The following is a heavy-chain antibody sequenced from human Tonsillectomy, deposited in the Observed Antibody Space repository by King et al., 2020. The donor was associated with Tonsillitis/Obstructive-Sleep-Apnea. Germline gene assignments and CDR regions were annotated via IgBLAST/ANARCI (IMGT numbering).Heavy chain of an antibody. V-gene: IGHV3-30*04. CDR3: ARGGLYDILTGYPPPGMDV. J-gene: IGHJ6*02. D-gene: IGHD3-9*01. Sequence: VQLVESGGGVVQPGRSLRLSCAASGFTFSSYAMHWVRQAPGKGLEWVAVISYDGSNKYYADSVKGRFTISRDNSKNTLCLQMNSLRAEDTAVYYCARGGLYDILTGYPPPGMDVWGQGTTVTVSS. CDR2: ISYDGSNK. CDR1: GFTFSSYA.